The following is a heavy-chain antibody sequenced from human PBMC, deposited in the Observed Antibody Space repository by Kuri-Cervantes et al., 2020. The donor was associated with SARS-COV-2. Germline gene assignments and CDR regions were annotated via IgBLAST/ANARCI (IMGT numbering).Heavy chain of an antibody. J-gene: IGHJ4*02. CDR2: IYSGGST. CDR1: GFTVSSNY. V-gene: IGHV3-53*01. D-gene: IGHD3-22*01. Sequence: GESLKISCAASGFTVSSNYMSWVRQAPGKGLEWVSVIYSGGSTYYADSVKGRFTISRDNSKNTLYLQMNSLRAEDTAVYYCATVSSGYYSYEVDYWGQGTLVTISS. CDR3: ATVSSGYYSYEVDY.